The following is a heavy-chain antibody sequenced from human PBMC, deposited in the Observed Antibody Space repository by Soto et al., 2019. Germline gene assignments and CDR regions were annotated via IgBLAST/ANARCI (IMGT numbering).Heavy chain of an antibody. CDR1: GYTFTSYA. CDR3: ASEVPLYYGSGSVDY. V-gene: IGHV1-3*01. D-gene: IGHD3-10*01. J-gene: IGHJ4*02. Sequence: QVQLVQSGAEVKKPGASVKVSCKASGYTFTSYAMHWVRQAPGQRREWMGWINAGNGNTKYSQKFQGRVTITRDTSASTAYMELSSLRSEDTAVYYCASEVPLYYGSGSVDYWGQGTLVTVSS. CDR2: INAGNGNT.